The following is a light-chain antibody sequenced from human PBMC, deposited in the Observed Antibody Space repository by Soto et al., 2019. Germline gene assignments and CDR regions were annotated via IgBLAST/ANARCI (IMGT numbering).Light chain of an antibody. CDR3: SSHAGNNNYV. CDR1: SSDVGGQNY. V-gene: IGLV2-8*01. CDR2: AVT. J-gene: IGLJ1*01. Sequence: QSVLTQLPSASGSPGQSVAISCTGTSSDVGGQNYVSWYQQHPGKAPKLIIYAVTERPSGVPDRFSGSKSGNTASLTVSGLQTEDEADYYCSSHAGNNNYVFGTGTKVTVL.